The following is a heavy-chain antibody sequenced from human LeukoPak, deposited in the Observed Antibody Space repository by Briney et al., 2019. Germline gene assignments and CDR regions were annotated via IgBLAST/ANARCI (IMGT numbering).Heavy chain of an antibody. CDR3: ARTYCIGSSCPGVFEY. CDR2: ISDSGGRT. Sequence: PGGPLRLSCAASGFPLSSYAMSWVRQAPGKGLEWVSVISDSGGRTYSAASVKGRFTISRDNSKDTLYLQMNSLRAEDTAVYYCARTYCIGSSCPGVFEYWGQGTLVTVSS. CDR1: GFPLSSYA. D-gene: IGHD2-15*01. V-gene: IGHV3-23*01. J-gene: IGHJ4*02.